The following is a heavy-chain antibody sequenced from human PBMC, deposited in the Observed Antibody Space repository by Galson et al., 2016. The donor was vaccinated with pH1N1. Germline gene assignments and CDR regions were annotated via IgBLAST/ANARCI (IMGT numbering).Heavy chain of an antibody. V-gene: IGHV5-51*01. D-gene: IGHD2-15*01. CDR3: TRHDRFCGGGSCYSVWFDP. Sequence: QSGAEVKKPGDSLKISCKVSGYNFTNYWIGWVRQMPGKGLEWMGIIYPGDSDTKYSPSFQGHVTISADRSITTAYLQWSSLRASDTAIDYFTRHDRFCGGGSCYSVWFDPWGQGTLVTVSS. CDR1: GYNFTNYW. CDR2: IYPGDSDT. J-gene: IGHJ5*02.